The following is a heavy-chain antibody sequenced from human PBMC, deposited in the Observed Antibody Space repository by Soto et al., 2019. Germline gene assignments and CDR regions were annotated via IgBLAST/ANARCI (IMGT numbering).Heavy chain of an antibody. D-gene: IGHD6-19*01. CDR1: GFTFSSYA. CDR3: AKASQGVCVSAGRVYGMDV. V-gene: IGHV3-23*01. Sequence: EVQLLESGGGLVQPGGSLRLSCAGSGFTFSSYARTWVRQAPGKGLEWVSTLGDNGGHTYYAASVKGRFTVSRDNPKNTLYLQMDSLRAEDTAVYFCAKASQGVCVSAGRVYGMDVWGQGTTVTVS. CDR2: LGDNGGHT. J-gene: IGHJ6*02.